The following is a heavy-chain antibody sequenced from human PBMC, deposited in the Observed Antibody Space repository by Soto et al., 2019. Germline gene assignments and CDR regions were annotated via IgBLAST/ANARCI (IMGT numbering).Heavy chain of an antibody. J-gene: IGHJ4*02. V-gene: IGHV3-30-3*01. CDR3: ARDSGLMVYARPKDCDY. CDR1: GFTFSSYA. Sequence: GGSLRLSCAASGFTFSSYAMHWVRQAPGKGLEWVAVISYDGSNKYYADSVKGRFTISRDNSKNTLYLQMNSLRAEDTAVYYCARDSGLMVYARPKDCDYWGQGTLVTVSS. CDR2: ISYDGSNK. D-gene: IGHD2-8*01.